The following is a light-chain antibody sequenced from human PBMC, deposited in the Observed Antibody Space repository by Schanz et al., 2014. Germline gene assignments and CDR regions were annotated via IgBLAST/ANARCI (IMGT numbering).Light chain of an antibody. V-gene: IGLV2-23*01. CDR2: DDI. CDR1: TRDVANHNI. J-gene: IGLJ2*01. Sequence: QSALAQPASVSGSPGQSITISCTGTTRDVANHNIVSWYQQHPGKAPKLMIYDDIKRPSGVSIRFSGSTSGNTASLTISGLQAEEEADYYCCLYTPMSVIFGGGTKVTVL. CDR3: CLYTPMSVI.